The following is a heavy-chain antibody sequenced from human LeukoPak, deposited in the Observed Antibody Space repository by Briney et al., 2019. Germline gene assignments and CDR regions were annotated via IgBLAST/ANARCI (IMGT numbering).Heavy chain of an antibody. J-gene: IGHJ4*02. CDR2: IYYSGST. Sequence: SETLSLTCTVSGGSISSYYWSWIRQPPGNGLEWIGYIYYSGSTNYNPSLKSRVTISVDTSKNQFSLKLSSVTAADTAVYYCARHDCSSTSCYMDYWGQGTLVTVSS. CDR3: ARHDCSSTSCYMDY. CDR1: GGSISSYY. D-gene: IGHD2-2*02. V-gene: IGHV4-59*01.